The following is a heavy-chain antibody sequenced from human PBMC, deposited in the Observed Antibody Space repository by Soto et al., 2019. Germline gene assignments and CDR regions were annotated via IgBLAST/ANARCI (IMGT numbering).Heavy chain of an antibody. Sequence: EVQLVESGGGLVQPGGSLRLSCAASGFTFSSYWMNWVRQAPGKGLEWVANIKQDGSEKYYVDSVKGPFTISRDNTKNSLYLQMNSLRAEDTAVYYCAREQLQVVIPDYWGQGTLVTVSS. D-gene: IGHD6-13*01. CDR1: GFTFSSYW. J-gene: IGHJ4*02. V-gene: IGHV3-7*01. CDR3: AREQLQVVIPDY. CDR2: IKQDGSEK.